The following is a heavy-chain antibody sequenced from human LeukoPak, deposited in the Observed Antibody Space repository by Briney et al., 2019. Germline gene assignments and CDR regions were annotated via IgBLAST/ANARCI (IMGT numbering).Heavy chain of an antibody. CDR3: ARVVSVFWSGSNGMDV. CDR2: ISACNGNT. Sequence: RASVKVSCKASGYTFTSYGISWVRQAPGQGLDWMGWISACNGNTNYAQKLQGRVTMTTDTSPSTACMELGSLRSNDTAVYYCARVVSVFWSGSNGMDVWGPGATVTVSS. V-gene: IGHV1-18*01. CDR1: GYTFTSYG. J-gene: IGHJ6*02. D-gene: IGHD3-3*01.